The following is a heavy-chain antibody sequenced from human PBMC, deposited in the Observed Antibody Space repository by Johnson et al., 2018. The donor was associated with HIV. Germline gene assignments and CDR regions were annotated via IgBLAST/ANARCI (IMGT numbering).Heavy chain of an antibody. CDR2: ISSGGRTI. Sequence: QVQLVESGGGLVKPGGSLRLSCAASGFKFSDYHMSWIRQAPGKGLEWVSYISSGGRTIYYADSVKGRITISRYNAKNSLYLQMNSLRVEDTAVYYCARVLGDYAYHIWGQGTMVTVSS. D-gene: IGHD4-17*01. J-gene: IGHJ3*02. V-gene: IGHV3-11*01. CDR3: ARVLGDYAYHI. CDR1: GFKFSDYH.